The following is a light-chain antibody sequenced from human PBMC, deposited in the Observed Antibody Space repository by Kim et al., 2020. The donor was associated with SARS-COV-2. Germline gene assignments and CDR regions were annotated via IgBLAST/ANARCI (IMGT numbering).Light chain of an antibody. V-gene: IGLV2-18*02. CDR2: EVR. J-gene: IGLJ1*01. Sequence: GQSVTISCPGTRSDVGSYARVSWYQLAPGTAPKLLIYEVRKRPSGVPDRFSGSKSGNTASLTISGLQAEDEAEYYCNSHTSSTAFVFGPGTKVTVL. CDR1: RSDVGSYAR. CDR3: NSHTSSTAFV.